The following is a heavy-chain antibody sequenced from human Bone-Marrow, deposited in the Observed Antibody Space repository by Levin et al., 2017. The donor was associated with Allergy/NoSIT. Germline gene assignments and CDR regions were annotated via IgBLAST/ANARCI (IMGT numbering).Heavy chain of an antibody. V-gene: IGHV3-21*06. CDR2: ITSRSSFI. CDR3: ARQDSSGYSNRYDF. Sequence: PGESLKISCAASGFTFNSYTINWVRQAPGKGLEWVSTITSRSSFIYYADSVKGRFTISRDNAKSSLYLQMNSLRAEDTAVYYCARQDSSGYSNRYDFWGQGTLVTVSS. CDR1: GFTFNSYT. J-gene: IGHJ4*02. D-gene: IGHD3-22*01.